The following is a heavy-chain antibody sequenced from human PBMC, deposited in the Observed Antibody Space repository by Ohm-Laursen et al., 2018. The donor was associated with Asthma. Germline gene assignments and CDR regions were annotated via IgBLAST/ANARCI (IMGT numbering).Heavy chain of an antibody. V-gene: IGHV1-8*01. CDR3: ARGGYYDSSGYYEPFDY. J-gene: IGHJ4*02. CDR1: GYTSTSYD. D-gene: IGHD3-22*01. CDR2: MNPNSGNT. Sequence: SSVKVSCKASGYTSTSYDINWVRQATGQGLEWMGWMNPNSGNTGYAQKFQGRVTMTRNTSISTAYMELSSLRSEDTAVYYCARGGYYDSSGYYEPFDYWGQGTLVTVSS.